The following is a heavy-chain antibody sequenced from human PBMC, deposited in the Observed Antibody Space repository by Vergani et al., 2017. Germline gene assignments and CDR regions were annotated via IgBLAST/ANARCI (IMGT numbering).Heavy chain of an antibody. CDR2: IYYSGST. CDR3: AGVGSSSGYYYYMDV. Sequence: QLQLQESGPGLVKPSETLSLTCTVSGGSISSSSYYWGWIRQPPGKGLEWIGSIYYSGSTYYNPSLKSRVTISVDTSKNQFSLKLSSVTAAEPAVYYCAGVGSSSGYYYYMDVWGKGTTVTVSS. CDR1: GGSISSSSYY. D-gene: IGHD6-6*01. V-gene: IGHV4-39*07. J-gene: IGHJ6*03.